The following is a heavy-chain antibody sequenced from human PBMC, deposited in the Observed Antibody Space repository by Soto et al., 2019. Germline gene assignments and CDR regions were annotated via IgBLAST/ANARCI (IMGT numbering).Heavy chain of an antibody. V-gene: IGHV1-2*04. CDR3: ARERFGNFVKDYYYGMDV. J-gene: IGHJ6*02. Sequence: GGTNYAQNLQGWVTMSRDTSINTAYMELGRLRSDDTAVYYCARERFGNFVKDYYYGMDVWGQGTTVTVSS. CDR2: GGT. D-gene: IGHD3-10*01.